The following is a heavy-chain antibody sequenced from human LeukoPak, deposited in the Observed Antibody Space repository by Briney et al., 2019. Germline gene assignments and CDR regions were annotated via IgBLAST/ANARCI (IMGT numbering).Heavy chain of an antibody. CDR1: GFTFSNYA. D-gene: IGHD3-22*01. J-gene: IGHJ4*02. Sequence: GSLRLSCAASGFTFSNYAMTWVRQPPGKGLEWIGEINHSGSTNYNPSLKSRVTISEDTSKNQFSLKLTSVTAADTAVYYCARPLLTDYYDSSGYGYWGQGTLVTVSS. CDR2: INHSGST. V-gene: IGHV4-34*01. CDR3: ARPLLTDYYDSSGYGY.